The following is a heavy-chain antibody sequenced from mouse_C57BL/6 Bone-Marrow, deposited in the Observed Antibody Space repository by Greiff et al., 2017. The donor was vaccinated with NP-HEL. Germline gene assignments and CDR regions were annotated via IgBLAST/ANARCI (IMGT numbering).Heavy chain of an antibody. CDR2: IDPNSGGT. J-gene: IGHJ4*01. Sequence: VQLQQPGAELVKPGASVKLSCKASGYTFTSYWMHWVKQRPGRGLEWIGRIDPNSGGTKYNEKFKSKATLTVDKPSSTAYMQLSSLTSEDSAVYYCARWGFITTVAPYAMDYWGQGTSVTVSS. V-gene: IGHV1-72*01. D-gene: IGHD1-1*01. CDR3: ARWGFITTVAPYAMDY. CDR1: GYTFTSYW.